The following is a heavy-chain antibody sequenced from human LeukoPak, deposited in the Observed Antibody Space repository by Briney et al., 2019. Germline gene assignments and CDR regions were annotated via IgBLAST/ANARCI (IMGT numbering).Heavy chain of an antibody. CDR3: ARDSSGWCWWYFDL. D-gene: IGHD6-19*01. Sequence: SQTLSLTCAISGDSVSINSVAWNWIRQSPSRGLEWLGRTYYRSKWYNDFAVSVKSRISINPDTSKNQFSLQLNSVTPEDTAVYYCARDSSGWCWWYFDLWGRGTLVTVSS. V-gene: IGHV6-1*01. CDR2: TYYRSKWYN. J-gene: IGHJ2*01. CDR1: GDSVSINSVA.